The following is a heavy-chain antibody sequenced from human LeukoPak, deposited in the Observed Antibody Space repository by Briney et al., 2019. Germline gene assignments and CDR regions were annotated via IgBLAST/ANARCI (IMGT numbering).Heavy chain of an antibody. CDR2: INPNSGGT. V-gene: IGHV1-2*02. Sequence: ASVKVSCKASGYTFTGYYMHWVRQAPGQGLEWMGWINPNSGGTNYAQKFQGRVTMTRDTSISTAYMELSRLRSDDTAVYYCARVFGGITMVRGALGFDYWGQGTLVTVSS. CDR1: GYTFTGYY. J-gene: IGHJ4*02. CDR3: ARVFGGITMVRGALGFDY. D-gene: IGHD3-10*01.